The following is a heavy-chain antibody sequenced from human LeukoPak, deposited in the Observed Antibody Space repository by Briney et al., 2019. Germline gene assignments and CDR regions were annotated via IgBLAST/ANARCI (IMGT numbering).Heavy chain of an antibody. CDR3: ARQSIAVAGAFDY. D-gene: IGHD6-19*01. Sequence: GESLKTSCKGSGYSFTTYWIGWVRQMPGKGLEWVGIIYPGDSDTRYSPSFQGQVTLSADKSISTAYLQWSSLKASDTAMYYCARQSIAVAGAFDYWGQGTLVTVSS. CDR2: IYPGDSDT. J-gene: IGHJ4*02. V-gene: IGHV5-51*01. CDR1: GYSFTTYW.